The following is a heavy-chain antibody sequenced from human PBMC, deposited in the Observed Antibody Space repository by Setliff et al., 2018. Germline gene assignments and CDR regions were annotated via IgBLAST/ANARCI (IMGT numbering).Heavy chain of an antibody. CDR2: IYSGDRNT. CDR1: GFTFSTYA. CDR3: AKPQAELRWGFES. D-gene: IGHD3-16*01. J-gene: IGHJ4*02. Sequence: GESLKISCAASGFTFSTYAMSWVRQAPGKGLEWVSTIYSGDRNTFYTDSVKGRFTIFRDGSKNTLFLHMTSLRAEDTAAYYCAKPQAELRWGFESWGQGTPVTVSS. V-gene: IGHV3-23*03.